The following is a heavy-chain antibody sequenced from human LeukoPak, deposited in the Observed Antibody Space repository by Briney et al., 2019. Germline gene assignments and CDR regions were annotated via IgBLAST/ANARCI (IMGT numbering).Heavy chain of an antibody. J-gene: IGHJ5*02. Sequence: ASVNVSYKCSVYTLTELSMHWVRQAPGKGLEWMGGFDPEDGETIYAQKFQGRVTMTEDTSTDTAYMELSSLRSEDTAVYYCATEGNGYGSVVFDPGGQGTLVTVSS. CDR3: ATEGNGYGSVVFDP. D-gene: IGHD3-10*01. CDR1: VYTLTELS. CDR2: FDPEDGET. V-gene: IGHV1-24*01.